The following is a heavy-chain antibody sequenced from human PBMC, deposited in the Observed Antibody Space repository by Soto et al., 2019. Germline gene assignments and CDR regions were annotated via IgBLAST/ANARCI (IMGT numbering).Heavy chain of an antibody. CDR3: ARGVTNYYGSGSYAS. CDR2: INHSGST. Sequence: SETLSLTCAVYGGSFSGYYWSWIRQPPGKGLEWIGEINHSGSTNYNPSLKSRVTISVDTSKNQFSLKLSSVTAADTAVYYCARGVTNYYGSGSYASWGQGTLGTVSS. D-gene: IGHD3-10*01. J-gene: IGHJ4*02. V-gene: IGHV4-34*01. CDR1: GGSFSGYY.